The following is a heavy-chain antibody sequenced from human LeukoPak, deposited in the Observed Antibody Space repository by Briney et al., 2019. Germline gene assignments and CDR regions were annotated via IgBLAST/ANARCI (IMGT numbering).Heavy chain of an antibody. Sequence: KPSETLSLTCAVYGGSFSGYYWSWIRQPPGKGLEWIGEINHSGSTYYNPSLKSRVTMSVDTSKNQFSLNLSSVTAADTAIYYCARQRYTRGTSYNWFDPWGQGTLVTVSS. CDR1: GGSFSGYY. V-gene: IGHV4-34*01. D-gene: IGHD2-2*01. CDR2: INHSGST. CDR3: ARQRYTRGTSYNWFDP. J-gene: IGHJ5*02.